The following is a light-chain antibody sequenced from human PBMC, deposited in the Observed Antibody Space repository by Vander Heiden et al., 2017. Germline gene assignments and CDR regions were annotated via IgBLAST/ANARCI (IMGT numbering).Light chain of an antibody. V-gene: IGKV1D-8*02. J-gene: IGKJ1*01. Sequence: AIWMTQSPSLLSASTGDRVTISCRMSQGISNYLAWYQQKPGKTPDLLIYGATTLQSGVPSRFSGSGSGTEFTLTISCLQSEDFATYYCQQYYSFPWTFGQGTKVEIK. CDR2: GAT. CDR1: QGISNY. CDR3: QQYYSFPWT.